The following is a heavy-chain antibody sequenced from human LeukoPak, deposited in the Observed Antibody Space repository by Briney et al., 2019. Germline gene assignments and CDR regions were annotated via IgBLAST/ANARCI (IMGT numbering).Heavy chain of an antibody. D-gene: IGHD5-18*01. V-gene: IGHV3-7*03. CDR2: IKPDGNEK. CDR1: GFTFSSYW. Sequence: PGGSLRLSCAASGFTFSSYWMSWVRQAPGKGLEWVANIKPDGNEKYYVDSVKGRFTISRDNAKNSLFLQMNSLRAEDTAVYYCAKDLSDPVMVIESWGQGTLVTVSS. CDR3: AKDLSDPVMVIES. J-gene: IGHJ4*02.